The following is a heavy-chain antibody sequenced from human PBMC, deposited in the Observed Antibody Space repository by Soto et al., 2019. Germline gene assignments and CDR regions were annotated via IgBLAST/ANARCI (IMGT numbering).Heavy chain of an antibody. D-gene: IGHD3-3*01. CDR3: AKGGYDFWSGYYYYYYGMDV. J-gene: IGHJ6*02. CDR2: ISGSGGST. V-gene: IGHV3-23*01. CDR1: GFTFSSYA. Sequence: EVQLLESGGGLVQPGGSLRLSCAASGFTFSSYAMSWVRQAPGKGLEWVSAISGSGGSTYYADSVKGRFTIPRDNSKNALYLQMNSLRAEDTAVYYCAKGGYDFWSGYYYYYYGMDVWGQGTTVTVSS.